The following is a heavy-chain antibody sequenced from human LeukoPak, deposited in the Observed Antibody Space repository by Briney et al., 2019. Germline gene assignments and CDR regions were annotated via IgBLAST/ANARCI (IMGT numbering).Heavy chain of an antibody. V-gene: IGHV3-30*02. CDR1: GFTFSSYG. CDR3: AKDRTTYYYDSSGLY. CDR2: IRYDGSNK. D-gene: IGHD3-22*01. J-gene: IGHJ4*02. Sequence: GGSLRLPCAASGFTFSSYGMHWVRQAPGKGLEWVAFIRYDGSNKYYADSVKGRFTISRDNSKNTLYLQMNSLRAEDTAVYYCAKDRTTYYYDSSGLYWGQGTLVTVSS.